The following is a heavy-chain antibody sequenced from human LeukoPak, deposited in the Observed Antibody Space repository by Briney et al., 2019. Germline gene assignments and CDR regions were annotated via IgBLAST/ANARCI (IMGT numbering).Heavy chain of an antibody. Sequence: GGSLRLSCAASGFTFSSYEMNWVRQAPGKGLEWVSYISSSGSTIYYADSVKGRFTISRDNAKNSLYLQMNSLRAEDTAVYYCARDFGYYDILRAPYYWGQGTLATVSS. CDR2: ISSSGSTI. D-gene: IGHD3-9*01. CDR1: GFTFSSYE. CDR3: ARDFGYYDILRAPYY. V-gene: IGHV3-48*03. J-gene: IGHJ4*02.